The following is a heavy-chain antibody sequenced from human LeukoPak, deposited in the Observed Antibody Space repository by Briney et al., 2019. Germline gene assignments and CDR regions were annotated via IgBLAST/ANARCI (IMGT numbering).Heavy chain of an antibody. V-gene: IGHV4-31*03. J-gene: IGHJ4*02. CDR3: ARWSEAAAFDY. D-gene: IGHD6-19*01. CDR2: IYYSGST. Sequence: PSQTLSLTCTVSGGSISSGGYYWRWIRQHPGKGLEWIGYIYYSGSTYYNPSLKSRVTISVDTSKNRFSLKLSSVTAADTAVYYCARWSEAAAFDYWGQGTLVTVSS. CDR1: GGSISSGGYY.